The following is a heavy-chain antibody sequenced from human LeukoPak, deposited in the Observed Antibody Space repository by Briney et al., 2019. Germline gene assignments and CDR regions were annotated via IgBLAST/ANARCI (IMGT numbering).Heavy chain of an antibody. CDR3: ATISGGIAAAGQNWFDP. D-gene: IGHD6-13*01. J-gene: IGHJ5*02. CDR2: ISSSSSYI. CDR1: GFTFSSYA. V-gene: IGHV3-21*01. Sequence: PGGSLRLSCAASGFTFSSYAMSWVRQAPGKGLEWVSSISSSSSYIYYADSVKGRFTISRDNAKNSLYLQMNSLRAEDTAVYYCATISGGIAAAGQNWFDPWGQGTLVTVSS.